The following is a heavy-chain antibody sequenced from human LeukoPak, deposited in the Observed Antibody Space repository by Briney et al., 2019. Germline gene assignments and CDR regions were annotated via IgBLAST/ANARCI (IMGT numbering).Heavy chain of an antibody. CDR2: INIGGTNT. CDR3: AAAGAGFDT. Sequence: PGGSLRLSCAASGFTFNDYYMSWIRQAPGKGLEWLSYINIGGTNTHYADSVKGRFTISRDNAKKSLYLEMNNLRAEDTAVYHFAAAGAGFDTWGQGVLVTVSS. J-gene: IGHJ5*02. V-gene: IGHV3-11*01. D-gene: IGHD6-13*01. CDR1: GFTFNDYY.